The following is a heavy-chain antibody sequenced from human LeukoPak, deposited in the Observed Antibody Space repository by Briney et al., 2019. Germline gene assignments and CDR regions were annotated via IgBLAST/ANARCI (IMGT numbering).Heavy chain of an antibody. Sequence: GASVKVSCKASGYTFTGYYMHWVRQAPGQGLEWMGWISAYNGNTNYAQKLQGRVTMTTDTSTSTAYMELRSLRSDDTAVYYCARDSTAGYSSGYYDFDYWGQGTLVTVSS. J-gene: IGHJ4*02. D-gene: IGHD3-22*01. CDR1: GYTFTGYY. CDR3: ARDSTAGYSSGYYDFDY. V-gene: IGHV1-18*04. CDR2: ISAYNGNT.